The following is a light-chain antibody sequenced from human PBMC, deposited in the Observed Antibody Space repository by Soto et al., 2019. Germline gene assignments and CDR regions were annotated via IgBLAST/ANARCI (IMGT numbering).Light chain of an antibody. CDR1: SSNIGAGYD. CDR2: GNS. CDR3: QSYDRSLSGYVV. J-gene: IGLJ2*01. V-gene: IGLV1-40*01. Sequence: QSVLTQPPSVSGAPGQRVTISCTGSSSNIGAGYDVHWYQQLPGTAPKLLIYGNSNRPSGVPDRFSGSKSGTSASLAITGLQAEDEAAYYCQSYDRSLSGYVVFGGGTKPTVL.